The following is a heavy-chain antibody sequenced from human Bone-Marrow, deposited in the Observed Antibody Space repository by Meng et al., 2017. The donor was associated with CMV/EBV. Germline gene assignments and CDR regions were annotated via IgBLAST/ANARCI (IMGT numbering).Heavy chain of an antibody. CDR1: GGSISSSSYY. V-gene: IGHV4-39*07. J-gene: IGHJ5*02. D-gene: IGHD1-1*01. Sequence: SETLSLTCTVSGGSISSSSYYWGWIRQPPGKGLEWIGSIYYSGSTYYNPSLKSRVTISVDTSKNQFSLKLSSVTAADTAVYYCARSPRTARRADNWFDPWGQGTLVTVSS. CDR2: IYYSGST. CDR3: ARSPRTARRADNWFDP.